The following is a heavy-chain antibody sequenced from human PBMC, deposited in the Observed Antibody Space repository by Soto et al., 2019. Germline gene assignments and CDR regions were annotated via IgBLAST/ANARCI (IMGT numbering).Heavy chain of an antibody. D-gene: IGHD3-3*01. Sequence: LETLSLTCSVSGVAINSYYWTWIRQPAGKGLEWIGRIYSSGSTKYNPSLQSRVTMSLDTSKNQFSLRLTSVTAADTAVYYCARGQRFSDWFDPWGQGTLVPVSS. V-gene: IGHV4-4*07. J-gene: IGHJ5*02. CDR1: GVAINSYY. CDR3: ARGQRFSDWFDP. CDR2: IYSSGST.